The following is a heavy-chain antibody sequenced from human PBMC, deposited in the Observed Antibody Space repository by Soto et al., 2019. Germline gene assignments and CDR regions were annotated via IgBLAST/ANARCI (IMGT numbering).Heavy chain of an antibody. CDR1: GGSFSAYY. CDR2: IKHSGST. J-gene: IGHJ6*02. V-gene: IGHV4-34*01. D-gene: IGHD3-3*01. CDR3: ARGVPFGHYSMDV. Sequence: PSETLSLTCAVYGGSFSAYYWSWIRRPPGKGLEWIGEIKHSGSTNYNPSLTRRVTISVDTSKNQFSLKLNSVTAADTAVYYCARGVPFGHYSMDVWGQGTTVTVSS.